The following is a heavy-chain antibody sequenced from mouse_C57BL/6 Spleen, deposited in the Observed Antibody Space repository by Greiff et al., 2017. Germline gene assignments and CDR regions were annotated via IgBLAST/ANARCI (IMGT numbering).Heavy chain of an antibody. CDR1: GYSITSGYY. J-gene: IGHJ1*03. Sequence: EVQLKESGPGLVKPSQSLSLTCTVTGYSITSGYYWNWLRQSPGNKLEWMGYISYDGSNNYNPSLKNRITITRDTSTNPFVQMLNSMTTEDTAAVYWARERPYYCSHWYFDVWGTGTTVTVSS. CDR2: ISYDGSN. V-gene: IGHV3-6*01. D-gene: IGHD1-1*01. CDR3: ARERPYYCSHWYFDV.